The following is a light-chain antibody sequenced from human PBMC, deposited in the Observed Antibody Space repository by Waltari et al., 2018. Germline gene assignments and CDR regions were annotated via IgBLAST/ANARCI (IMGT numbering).Light chain of an antibody. CDR1: QGVGTW. CDR2: MAS. V-gene: IGKV1-5*03. Sequence: DIQMTQSPSTLSASVGDRVTISCRASQGVGTWLAWSQQKPGKAPKLLIYMASSLESGVPSRFSGSGSGTDFTLTISSLQPDDFATYSCQQYSSFSTFGQGTKV. CDR3: QQYSSFST. J-gene: IGKJ2*01.